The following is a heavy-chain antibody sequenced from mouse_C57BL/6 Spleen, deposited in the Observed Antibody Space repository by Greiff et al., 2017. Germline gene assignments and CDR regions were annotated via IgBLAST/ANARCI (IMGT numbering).Heavy chain of an antibody. V-gene: IGHV1-76*01. Sequence: VQLQESGAELVRPGASVKLSCKASGYTFTDYYINWVKQRPGQGLEWIARIYPGSGNTYYNEKFKGKATLTAEKSSSTAYMQLGSLTSEASAVYFCAGYYGDALDYWGQGTSVTVSS. CDR2: IYPGSGNT. J-gene: IGHJ4*01. CDR3: AGYYGDALDY. CDR1: GYTFTDYY. D-gene: IGHD1-1*01.